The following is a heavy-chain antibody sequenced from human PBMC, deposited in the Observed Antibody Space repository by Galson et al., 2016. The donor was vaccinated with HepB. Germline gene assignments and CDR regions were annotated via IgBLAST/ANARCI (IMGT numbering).Heavy chain of an antibody. CDR2: SSGSGGST. D-gene: IGHD1-14*01. Sequence: SLRLSCAASGFTFSSYGMHWVRQAPGKGLEGVSGSSGSGGSTYYADSVKGRFTISRDNSKNTLYLQMNSLRAEDKALYYCVKDHRGWGQGTLVTVSS. J-gene: IGHJ4*02. CDR3: VKDHRG. CDR1: GFTFSSYG. V-gene: IGHV3-23*01.